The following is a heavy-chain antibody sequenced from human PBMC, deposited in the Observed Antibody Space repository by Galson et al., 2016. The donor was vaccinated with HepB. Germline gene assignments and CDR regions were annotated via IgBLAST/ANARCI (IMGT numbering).Heavy chain of an antibody. Sequence: PALVKPTQTLTLTCAFSGFSLSTSGVGVGWIRQPPGKALEWLALIYWNGHKRYSPSLQIRLTITKDTSKKQVVLTMTNMDPVDTATYFCALTGSYQASDGFDIWGQGTMVTVSS. D-gene: IGHD1-26*01. CDR1: GFSLSTSGVG. CDR2: IYWNGHK. V-gene: IGHV2-5*01. CDR3: ALTGSYQASDGFDI. J-gene: IGHJ3*02.